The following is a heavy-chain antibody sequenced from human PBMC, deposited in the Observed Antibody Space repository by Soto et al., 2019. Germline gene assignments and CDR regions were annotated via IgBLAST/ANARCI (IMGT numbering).Heavy chain of an antibody. Sequence: GGSLRLSCAASGFTFSSYAMHWVRQAPGKGLEWVAVISYDGSNKYYADSVKGRFTISRDNSKNTLYLQMNSLRAEDTAVYYCARDRYYDFWSGYGALNYGMDVWGQGTTVTVSS. CDR1: GFTFSSYA. CDR2: ISYDGSNK. D-gene: IGHD3-3*01. V-gene: IGHV3-30-3*01. CDR3: ARDRYYDFWSGYGALNYGMDV. J-gene: IGHJ6*02.